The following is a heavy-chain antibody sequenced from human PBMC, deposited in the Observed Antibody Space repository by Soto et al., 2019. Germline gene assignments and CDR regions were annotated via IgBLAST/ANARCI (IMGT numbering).Heavy chain of an antibody. J-gene: IGHJ4*02. D-gene: IGHD2-21*02. CDR1: GDSINNGGYY. Sequence: QVELQESGPGLVKPSQTLSLTCAVSGDSINNGGYYWTWIRHHPGRGLDWVGYIYHTGRTFYNPYLEGRLSLSVVTSKNHFSLMLVSVTAADTAFYYCPRNYGGNSAFVSWEQGTMVTVSS. CDR3: PRNYGGNSAFVS. CDR2: IYHTGRT. V-gene: IGHV4-31*11.